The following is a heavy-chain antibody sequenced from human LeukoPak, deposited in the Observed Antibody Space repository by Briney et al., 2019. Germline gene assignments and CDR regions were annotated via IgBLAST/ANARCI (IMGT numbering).Heavy chain of an antibody. J-gene: IGHJ4*02. CDR2: ISSSSSYI. CDR1: GFTFSSYS. D-gene: IGHD6-13*01. Sequence: GGSLRLSCAASGFTFSSYSMNWVRQAPGKGLEWVSSISSSSSYIYYADSVKGRFTISRDNSKNTLYLQMNSLRAEDTAVYYCAKESAIAALDYWGQGTLVTVSS. V-gene: IGHV3-21*04. CDR3: AKESAIAALDY.